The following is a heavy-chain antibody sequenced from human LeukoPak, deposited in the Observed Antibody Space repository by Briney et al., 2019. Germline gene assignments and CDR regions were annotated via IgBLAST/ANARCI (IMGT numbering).Heavy chain of an antibody. V-gene: IGHV1-2*02. D-gene: IGHD6-19*01. CDR3: ARDPIRIAVAGTPDAFDI. CDR2: INPNSGGT. J-gene: IGHJ3*02. Sequence: ASVTVSCKASGYTFNDYYMHWVGQAPGQGREWLGGINPNSGGTNYAQKFQGRVTMTRDTSISTAYMELSRLRSDDTAVYYCARDPIRIAVAGTPDAFDIWGQGTMVTVSS. CDR1: GYTFNDYY.